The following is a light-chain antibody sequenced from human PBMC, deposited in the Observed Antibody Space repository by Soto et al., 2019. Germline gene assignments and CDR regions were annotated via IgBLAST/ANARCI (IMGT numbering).Light chain of an antibody. CDR3: MQPLQSWT. CDR2: LGS. V-gene: IGKV1-5*03. Sequence: DIQMTQSPSTLSVSVGDRVTITCRASQTISSWLAWSQQKPGKAPKLLIYLGSNRASGVPDRFSGSGSGTDFTLKISRVEAEDVGVYYCMQPLQSWTFGQGTKVDIK. CDR1: QTISSW. J-gene: IGKJ1*01.